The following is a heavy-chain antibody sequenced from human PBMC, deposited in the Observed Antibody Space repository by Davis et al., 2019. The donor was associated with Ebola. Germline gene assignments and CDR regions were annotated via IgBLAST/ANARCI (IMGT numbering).Heavy chain of an antibody. Sequence: GESLKISCKGSGNSFTSFWIGWVRQAPGQGLEWMGWISAYNGNTAYAQILQGRVTMTTDTSTGTAYMELRSLKSDDTAVYFCARTSIVGTTTTASDIWGQGTRVTVSA. CDR2: ISAYNGNT. CDR3: ARTSIVGTTTTASDI. V-gene: IGHV1-18*04. J-gene: IGHJ3*02. CDR1: GNSFTSFW. D-gene: IGHD1-26*01.